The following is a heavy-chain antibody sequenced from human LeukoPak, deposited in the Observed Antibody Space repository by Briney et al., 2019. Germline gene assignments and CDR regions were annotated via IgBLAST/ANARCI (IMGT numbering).Heavy chain of an antibody. Sequence: GGSLRLSCAASGFTFTSYAMSWVRQAPGKGLEWVSDVSGSGGSTYYADSVKGRFTISRDNSKNTLYLHVNSQRADDAAIYYFAKAGAVGVVAAIFFYRWGKGTLVPVS. CDR3: AKAGAVGVVAAIFFYR. D-gene: IGHD2-15*01. CDR1: GFTFTSYA. V-gene: IGHV3-23*01. CDR2: VSGSGGST. J-gene: IGHJ5*02.